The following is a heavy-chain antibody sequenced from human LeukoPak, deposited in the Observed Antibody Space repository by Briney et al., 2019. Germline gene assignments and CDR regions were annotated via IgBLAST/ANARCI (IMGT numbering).Heavy chain of an antibody. J-gene: IGHJ5*02. D-gene: IGHD6-13*01. V-gene: IGHV4-59*01. CDR1: GGSISSYY. Sequence: SETLSLTCTVSGGSISSYYWSWIRQPPGKGLEWIGYIYNSGSTNYNPSLKSRVTISVDTSKNQFSLKLSSVTAADTGVYYWARVVAAAGTGHVWFDPWGQGTLVTVSS. CDR2: IYNSGST. CDR3: ARVVAAAGTGHVWFDP.